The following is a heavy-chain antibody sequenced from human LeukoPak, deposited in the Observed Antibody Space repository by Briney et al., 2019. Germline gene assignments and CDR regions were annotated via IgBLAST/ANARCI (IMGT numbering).Heavy chain of an antibody. Sequence: GASVMVSCKASGFTFTNSAMQWVRQARGQGLEWIGWIVVGSGNTKYAQKFQERVTITRDMSTSTAYMELSSLRSEDTAVYYCAACVRTCETHNYYYGMDVWGQGTTVTVSS. CDR2: IVVGSGNT. CDR3: AACVRTCETHNYYYGMDV. J-gene: IGHJ6*02. V-gene: IGHV1-58*02. CDR1: GFTFTNSA.